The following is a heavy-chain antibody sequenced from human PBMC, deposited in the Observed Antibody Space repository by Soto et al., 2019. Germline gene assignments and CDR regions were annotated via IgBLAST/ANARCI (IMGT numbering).Heavy chain of an antibody. J-gene: IGHJ5*02. CDR1: GGSISSGGYS. CDR3: ARCPPTLRYFDWFWFDP. Sequence: QLQLQESGSGLVKPSQTLSLTCAVSGGSISSGGYSWSWIRQPPGKGLEWIGYLYHSGSTYYNPSLKSRVPIAVDRSKNQFSLKLSYVTAADTAVYYCARCPPTLRYFDWFWFDPWGQGTLVTVSS. V-gene: IGHV4-30-2*01. D-gene: IGHD3-9*01. CDR2: LYHSGST.